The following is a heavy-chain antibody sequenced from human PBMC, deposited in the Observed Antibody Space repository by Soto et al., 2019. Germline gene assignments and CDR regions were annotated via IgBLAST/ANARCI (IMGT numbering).Heavy chain of an antibody. Sequence: AASVKVSCKASGYTFTNSYIHWVRQAPGQGLEWMGIINPSGGSTSYAQKFQGRVTMTRDTSTSTVYMELSSLRSEDTAVYYCARDPSVGDYVVFDYWGQGTLVTVSS. CDR3: ARDPSVGDYVVFDY. CDR1: GYTFTNSY. V-gene: IGHV1-46*01. D-gene: IGHD4-17*01. CDR2: INPSGGST. J-gene: IGHJ4*02.